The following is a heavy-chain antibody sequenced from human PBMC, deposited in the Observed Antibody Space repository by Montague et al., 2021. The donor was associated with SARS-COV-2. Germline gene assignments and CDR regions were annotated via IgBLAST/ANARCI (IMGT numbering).Heavy chain of an antibody. CDR1: GGSMSSYH. CDR3: ARDVRYYYDQ. D-gene: IGHD3-10*01. Sequence: SETLSLTCSVSGGSMSSYHWVWIRQPPGKGLEWIGYVSYRGSTNYNLSLKSRVTTSLDTSKSRFSLRVTSVTAADTAVYYCARDVRYYYDQWGQGILVTVSS. J-gene: IGHJ4*02. CDR2: VSYRGST. V-gene: IGHV4-59*01.